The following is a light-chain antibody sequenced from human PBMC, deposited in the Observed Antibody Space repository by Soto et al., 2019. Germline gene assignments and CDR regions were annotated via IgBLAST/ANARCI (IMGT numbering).Light chain of an antibody. J-gene: IGKJ1*01. V-gene: IGKV3D-7*01. CDR1: QTVGTTY. Sequence: IVLTQSPATLSLSPGERATLSCRASQTVGTTYLAWYQHKPGQAPRLLIYGASTRATGIPDRFSGSGSGTDFTLTISSLQAEDVAVYYCQQYYSTPTFGQGTKVDIK. CDR2: GAS. CDR3: QQYYSTPT.